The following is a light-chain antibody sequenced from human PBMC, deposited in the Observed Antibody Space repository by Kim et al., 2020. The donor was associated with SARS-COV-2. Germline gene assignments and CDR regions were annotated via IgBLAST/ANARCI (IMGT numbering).Light chain of an antibody. CDR1: ALPKQY. Sequence: SYELTQPPSVSVSPGQTARITCSGDALPKQYAYWYQQKPGQSPVLVIYQDSERPSGIPERFSGSSSGNTVTLTISGVQAEDEADYYCQSADSSGTWLFGG. V-gene: IGLV3-25*02. CDR3: QSADSSGTWL. J-gene: IGLJ7*01. CDR2: QDS.